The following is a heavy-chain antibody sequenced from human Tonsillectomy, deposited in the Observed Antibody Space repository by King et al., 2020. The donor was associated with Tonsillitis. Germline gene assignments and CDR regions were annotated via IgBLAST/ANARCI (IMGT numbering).Heavy chain of an antibody. V-gene: IGHV2-5*04. CDR1: GFSLDTHGEH. J-gene: IGHJ4*02. CDR3: VRDASGSD. Sequence: TLKESAPTLVKPTQTLTLTCTVSGFSLDTHGEHVGWVRQPPGQAPEWLALIYWDDDKWYRPSLKHRLTIIKDTSKNQVVLRMTNMDPKDTGTYFCVRDASGSDWGLGTLVTVSS. CDR2: IYWDDDK. D-gene: IGHD3-10*01.